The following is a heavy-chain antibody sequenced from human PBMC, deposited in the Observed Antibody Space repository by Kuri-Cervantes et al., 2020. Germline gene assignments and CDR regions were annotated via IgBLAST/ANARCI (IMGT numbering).Heavy chain of an antibody. Sequence: GGSLRLSCAASGFTFSSCALSWVRRAPGKGLEWVSAISGSGGTTYYADSVKGRFTISRDNSKNTLYLQMNSLRAEDTAVYYCARVDCSSTSCYESYYYGMDVWGQGTTVTDSS. CDR2: ISGSGGTT. J-gene: IGHJ6*02. CDR3: ARVDCSSTSCYESYYYGMDV. D-gene: IGHD2-2*01. CDR1: GFTFSSCA. V-gene: IGHV3-23*01.